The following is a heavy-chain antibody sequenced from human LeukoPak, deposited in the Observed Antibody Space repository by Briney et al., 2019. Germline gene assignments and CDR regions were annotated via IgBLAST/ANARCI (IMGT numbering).Heavy chain of an antibody. V-gene: IGHV3-30*18. CDR2: ISYDGSNK. CDR1: GFTLSSYG. J-gene: IGHJ4*02. Sequence: PGRSLRLSCAASGFTLSSYGMHWVRQAPGKGLEWVAVISYDGSNKYYADSVKGRFTISRDNSKNTLYLQMNSLRAEDTAVYYCAKSAVAATAGFDYWGQGTLVTVSS. CDR3: AKSAVAATAGFDY. D-gene: IGHD6-19*01.